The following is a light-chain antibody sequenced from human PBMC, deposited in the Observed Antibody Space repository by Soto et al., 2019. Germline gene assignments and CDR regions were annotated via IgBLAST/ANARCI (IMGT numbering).Light chain of an antibody. CDR3: QQYGSSPPIT. CDR1: HSVSSSY. V-gene: IGKV3-20*01. CDR2: GAS. Sequence: EMVLTQSPATLSLSPGERATHSCRASHSVSSSYLAWYQQIPGQTPSLLIYGASSRATGIPDRFSGSGSGTDFTLTISRLEPEDFAVYYCQQYGSSPPITFGQGTRLEIK. J-gene: IGKJ5*01.